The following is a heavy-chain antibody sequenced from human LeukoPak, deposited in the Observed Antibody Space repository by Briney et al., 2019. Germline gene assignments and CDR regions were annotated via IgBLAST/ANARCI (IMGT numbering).Heavy chain of an antibody. CDR3: VKDFWPARDGGGYYSPFEY. CDR1: GFTFSNYA. J-gene: IGHJ4*02. Sequence: GGSLRLSCAASGFTFSNYAMNWVRQDPGKGLEWVSGISANGDTTYYVDSVRGRFTISRDNSKNSVFLQMNSLRDADTAVYYCVKDFWPARDGGGYYSPFEYWGEGTLVTVSS. D-gene: IGHD3-22*01. CDR2: ISANGDTT. V-gene: IGHV3-23*01.